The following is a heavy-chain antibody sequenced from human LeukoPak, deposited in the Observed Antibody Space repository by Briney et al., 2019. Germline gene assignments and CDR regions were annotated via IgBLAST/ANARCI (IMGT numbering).Heavy chain of an antibody. CDR3: ATDRRYCSGGSCSYWYFDL. J-gene: IGHJ2*01. D-gene: IGHD2-15*01. CDR2: FDPEDGET. V-gene: IGHV1-24*01. CDR1: GYTLTELS. Sequence: ASVKVSCKVSGYTLTELSMHWVRQAPGEGLEWMGGFDPEDGETIHAQKFQGRVTMTEDTSTDTAYMELSSLRSEDTAVYYCATDRRYCSGGSCSYWYFDLWGRGTLVTVSS.